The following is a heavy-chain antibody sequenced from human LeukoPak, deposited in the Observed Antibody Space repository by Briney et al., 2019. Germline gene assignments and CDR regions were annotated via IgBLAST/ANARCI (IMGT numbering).Heavy chain of an antibody. CDR2: INPNSGGT. D-gene: IGHD6-13*01. CDR1: GYTFTGYY. J-gene: IGHJ6*02. CDR3: ARGPPTYSSSWYSGMDV. V-gene: IGHV1-2*02. Sequence: ASVKVSCKASGYTFTGYYMHWVRQAPGQGLEWMEWINPNSGGTNYAQKFQGRVTMTRDTSISTAYMELSRLRSDDTAVYYCARGPPTYSSSWYSGMDVWGQGTTVTVSS.